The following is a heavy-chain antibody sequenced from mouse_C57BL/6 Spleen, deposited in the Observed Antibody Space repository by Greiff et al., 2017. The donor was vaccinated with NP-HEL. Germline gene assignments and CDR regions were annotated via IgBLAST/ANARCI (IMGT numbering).Heavy chain of an antibody. CDR2: IDPSDSYT. J-gene: IGHJ4*01. Sequence: QVQLQQPGAELVKPGASVKLSCKASGYTFTSYWMQWVKQRPGQGLEWIGEIDPSDSYTNYNQKFKGTATLTVDTSSSTAYMQLSSLTSEDSAVYYCARRSPYYYGSSNYAMDYWGQGTSVTVSS. V-gene: IGHV1-50*01. D-gene: IGHD1-1*01. CDR3: ARRSPYYYGSSNYAMDY. CDR1: GYTFTSYW.